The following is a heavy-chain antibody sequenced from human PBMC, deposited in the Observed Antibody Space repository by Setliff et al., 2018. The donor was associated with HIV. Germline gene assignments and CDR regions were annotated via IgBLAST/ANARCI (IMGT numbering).Heavy chain of an antibody. J-gene: IGHJ4*02. D-gene: IGHD3-16*01. Sequence: GGSLRLSCTASGFTFGDYAMTWVRQAPGKGLEWIGFIRSKGYGGTTEYDASVKGRFTISRDDSKSIAYLQLNGLKTEDTAVYYCIRDKYDFHWGSLLYWGQGAWVTVSS. CDR3: IRDKYDFHWGSLLY. CDR1: GFTFGDYA. CDR2: IRSKGYGGTT. V-gene: IGHV3-49*04.